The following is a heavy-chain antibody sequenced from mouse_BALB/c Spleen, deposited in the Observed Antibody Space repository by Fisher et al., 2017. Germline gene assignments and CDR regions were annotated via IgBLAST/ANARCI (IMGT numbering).Heavy chain of an antibody. Sequence: KFKGKATLTVDKSSNTAYMQLSSLTSEDSAVYYCARVIHYAMDYWGQGTSVTVSS. V-gene: IGHV1-26*01. D-gene: IGHD2-13*01. J-gene: IGHJ4*01. CDR3: ARVIHYAMDY.